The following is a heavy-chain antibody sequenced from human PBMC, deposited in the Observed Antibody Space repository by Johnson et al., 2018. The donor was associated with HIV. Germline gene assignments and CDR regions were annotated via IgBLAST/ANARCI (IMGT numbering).Heavy chain of an antibody. Sequence: QVQLVESGGGVVQPGGSLRLSCAASGFTFSSYGMHWVRQAPGKGLEWVAFIRYDGSNKYYADSVKGRFTISRDNSKNTLYLQMNSLRAEDTAVYYCAKPPGDWEIRGDDAFDIWGQGTMVTVSS. CDR2: IRYDGSNK. J-gene: IGHJ3*02. D-gene: IGHD3-10*01. CDR1: GFTFSSYG. V-gene: IGHV3-30*02. CDR3: AKPPGDWEIRGDDAFDI.